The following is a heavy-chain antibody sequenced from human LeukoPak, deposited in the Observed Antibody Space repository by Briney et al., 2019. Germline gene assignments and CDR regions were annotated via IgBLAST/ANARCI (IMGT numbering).Heavy chain of an antibody. CDR3: ARYSGYYYYFDY. Sequence: PSQTLSLTCAVSGGSISSGGYSWSWIRQPPGKGLEWIGYIYHSGSTYYNPSLKSRVTISVDRSKNQFSRKLSSVTAADTAVYYCARYSGYYYYFDYWGQGTLVTVSS. CDR1: GGSISSGGYS. J-gene: IGHJ4*02. CDR2: IYHSGST. V-gene: IGHV4-30-2*01. D-gene: IGHD3-22*01.